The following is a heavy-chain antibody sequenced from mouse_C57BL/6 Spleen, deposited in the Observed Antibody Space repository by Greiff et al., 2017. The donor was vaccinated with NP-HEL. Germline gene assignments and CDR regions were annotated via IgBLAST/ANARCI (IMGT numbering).Heavy chain of an antibody. J-gene: IGHJ2*01. CDR2: IDPSDSYT. CDR3: ARYDYDGYYFDY. CDR1: GYTFTSYW. Sequence: VQLQQPGAELVMPGASVKLSCKASGYTFTSYWMHWVKQRPGQGLEWIGEIDPSDSYTNYNQKFKGKSTLTVDKSSSTAYMQLSSLTSEDSAVYYCARYDYDGYYFDYWGQGTTLTVSS. V-gene: IGHV1-69*01. D-gene: IGHD2-4*01.